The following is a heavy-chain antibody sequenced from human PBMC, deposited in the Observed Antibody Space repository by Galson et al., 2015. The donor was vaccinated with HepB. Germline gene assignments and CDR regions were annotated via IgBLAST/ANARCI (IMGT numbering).Heavy chain of an antibody. D-gene: IGHD4-17*01. V-gene: IGHV3-73*01. CDR3: TRLLHYGDASLFYYYAMDV. J-gene: IGHJ6*02. Sequence: SLRLSCAASGFTFSDSAMHWVRQASGKGLEWVGRIRSKVNNYATAYAASVKGRFTISRDDSQNTAYLQMNSLKTEDTAVYYCTRLLHYGDASLFYYYAMDVWGQGTTVTVSS. CDR2: IRSKVNNYAT. CDR1: GFTFSDSA.